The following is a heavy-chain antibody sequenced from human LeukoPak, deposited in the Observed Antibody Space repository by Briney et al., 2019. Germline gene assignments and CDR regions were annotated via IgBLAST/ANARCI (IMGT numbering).Heavy chain of an antibody. Sequence: GGSLRLSCAASGFTFSSYGMHWVRQAPGEGLEWVTFIRYDGRDKYYADSVKGRFTISRDNSKNTAFLQMNSLRAEDTAVYYCAKDPRRGRTPVGPDYWGQGTLVTVSS. V-gene: IGHV3-30*02. J-gene: IGHJ4*02. D-gene: IGHD1-26*01. CDR2: IRYDGRDK. CDR1: GFTFSSYG. CDR3: AKDPRRGRTPVGPDY.